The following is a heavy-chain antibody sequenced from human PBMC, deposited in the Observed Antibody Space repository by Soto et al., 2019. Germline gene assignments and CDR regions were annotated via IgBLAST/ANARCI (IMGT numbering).Heavy chain of an antibody. CDR1: RFTFSRYW. J-gene: IGHJ1*01. D-gene: IGHD3-16*02. V-gene: IGHV3-74*01. CDR2: IDSYGSAT. Sequence: GGSLRLSCAASRFTFSRYWMHWVRQAPGKGLVWVSRIDSYGSATSQVDSVEGRFTISRDNAKNTLYLQMNSLRAEDTAVYYCARCRVGGLSRSPRTAYWGQCRLVSVS. CDR3: ARCRVGGLSRSPRTAY.